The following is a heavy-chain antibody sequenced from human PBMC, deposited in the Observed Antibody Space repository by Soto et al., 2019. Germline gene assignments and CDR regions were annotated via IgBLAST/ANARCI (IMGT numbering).Heavy chain of an antibody. CDR3: ARRSSGSQLNYYYYGMDV. V-gene: IGHV3-33*01. Sequence: PGWCMGLSCAASGFTFSSYGMHWVRQAPGKGLEWVAVIWYDGSNKYYADSVKGRFTISRDNSKNTLYLQMNSLRAEDTAVYYCARRSSGSQLNYYYYGMDVWGQGTTVTVSS. D-gene: IGHD1-26*01. CDR1: GFTFSSYG. CDR2: IWYDGSNK. J-gene: IGHJ6*02.